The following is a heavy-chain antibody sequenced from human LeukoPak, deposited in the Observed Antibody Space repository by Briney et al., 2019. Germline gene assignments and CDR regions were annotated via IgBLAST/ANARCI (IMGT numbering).Heavy chain of an antibody. J-gene: IGHJ5*02. CDR2: IYYSGST. CDR1: GGSISPHY. D-gene: IGHD6-13*01. V-gene: IGHV4-59*11. Sequence: SETLSLTCTVSGGSISPHYWRWIRQPPGKGLEWIGYIYYSGSTNYNPSLKSRVTISVDTSKNQFSLKLSSVTAADTAVYYCAREGRNSSWYDNWFDPWGQGTLVTVSS. CDR3: AREGRNSSWYDNWFDP.